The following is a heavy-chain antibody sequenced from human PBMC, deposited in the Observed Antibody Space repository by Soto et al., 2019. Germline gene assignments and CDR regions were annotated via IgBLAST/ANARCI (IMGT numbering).Heavy chain of an antibody. D-gene: IGHD5-12*01. CDR1: GDSVSSNSAA. J-gene: IGHJ6*02. CDR3: ARGSRVANYYYYGMDV. CDR2: TYYRSKWYN. V-gene: IGHV6-1*01. Sequence: SQTLSLTCAISGDSVSSNSAAWNWIRQSPSRGLEWLGRTYYRSKWYNDYAVSVKSRITINPDTSKNQFSLQLNSVTPEDTAVYYCARGSRVANYYYYGMDVWGQGTTVTVSS.